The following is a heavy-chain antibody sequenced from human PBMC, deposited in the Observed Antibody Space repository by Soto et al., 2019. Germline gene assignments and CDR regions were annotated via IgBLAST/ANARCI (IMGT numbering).Heavy chain of an antibody. CDR3: ARYCSGGGCSSKSLDD. Sequence: SYSPSLSCTVSGGSINSSSYYWAWLRQPPGKGLEWIGYVHSSGSTSYNPSLKSRVTILVDTSKNQFSLKLSSVTAADTAIYYCARYCSGGGCSSKSLDDWGQGALVTV. D-gene: IGHD2-15*01. CDR1: GGSINSSSYY. CDR2: VHSSGST. J-gene: IGHJ4*02. V-gene: IGHV4-61*05.